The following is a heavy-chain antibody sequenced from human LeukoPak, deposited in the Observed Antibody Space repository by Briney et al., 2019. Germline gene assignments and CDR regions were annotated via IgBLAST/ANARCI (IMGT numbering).Heavy chain of an antibody. V-gene: IGHV4-34*01. D-gene: IGHD4/OR15-4a*01. CDR3: ARHGSANLDY. Sequence: SETLSLTCAVYGGSFSGYSWSWIRQPPGKGLEWIGEINYSGSTKYNPSFKSRVTISVDTSKNQFSLKLNSVTAADTAVYYCARHGSANLDYWGQGTLVTVSS. CDR2: INYSGST. J-gene: IGHJ4*02. CDR1: GGSFSGYS.